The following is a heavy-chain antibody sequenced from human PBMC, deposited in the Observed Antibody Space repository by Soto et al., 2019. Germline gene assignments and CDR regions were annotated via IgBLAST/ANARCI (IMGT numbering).Heavy chain of an antibody. Sequence: PSETLSLTCTVSGGSTSSYYWSWIRPPPGKGLEWIGYIYYSGSTNYNPSLKSRVTISVETSKNQHSLKLSSVTAADTAVYYCASTYYYDSSGYSNALDIWGQGTMVTVSS. CDR1: GGSTSSYY. D-gene: IGHD3-22*01. CDR2: IYYSGST. J-gene: IGHJ3*02. V-gene: IGHV4-59*01. CDR3: ASTYYYDSSGYSNALDI.